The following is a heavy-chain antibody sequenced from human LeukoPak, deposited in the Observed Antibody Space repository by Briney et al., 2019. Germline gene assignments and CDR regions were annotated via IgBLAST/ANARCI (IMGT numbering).Heavy chain of an antibody. V-gene: IGHV4-61*02. D-gene: IGHD3-3*01. CDR1: GGSISSGSYY. Sequence: NPSQTLSLTCTVSGGSISSGSYYWSRIRQPAGKGLEWIGRIYTSGSTNYNPSLKSRVTISVDTSKNQFSLKLSSVTAADTAVYYCARVQYDFWSGYPLGWFDPWGQGTLVTVSS. CDR3: ARVQYDFWSGYPLGWFDP. J-gene: IGHJ5*02. CDR2: IYTSGST.